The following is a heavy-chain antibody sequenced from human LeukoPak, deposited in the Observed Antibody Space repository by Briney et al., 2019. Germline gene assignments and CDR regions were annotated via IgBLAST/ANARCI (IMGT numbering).Heavy chain of an antibody. J-gene: IGHJ4*02. CDR3: ARHPPYTAYSGSWGGNYFDY. D-gene: IGHD6-13*01. CDR2: IYYSGST. Sequence: KPSETLSLTCSVSGGSISSSGYYWGWIRQPPGKGLEWIGTIYYSGSTYYNPSLKSRVTISVDTSKNQFSLNLRSVTAADTAAYYCARHPPYTAYSGSWGGNYFDYWGQGTLVTVSS. V-gene: IGHV4-39*01. CDR1: GGSISSSGYY.